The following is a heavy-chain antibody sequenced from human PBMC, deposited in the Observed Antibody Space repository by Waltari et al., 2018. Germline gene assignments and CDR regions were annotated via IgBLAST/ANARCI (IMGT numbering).Heavy chain of an antibody. CDR2: IYHSGST. V-gene: IGHV4-38-2*01. CDR1: GYSISSGYY. Sequence: QVQLQESGPGLVKPSETLSLTCAVSGYSISSGYYWGWIRQPPGKGLEWIGSIYHSGSTYYNPSLKSRVTISVDTSKNQFSLKLSSVTAADTAVYYCARRGSSSTLGYFQHWGQGTLVTVSS. CDR3: ARRGSSSTLGYFQH. D-gene: IGHD6-6*01. J-gene: IGHJ1*01.